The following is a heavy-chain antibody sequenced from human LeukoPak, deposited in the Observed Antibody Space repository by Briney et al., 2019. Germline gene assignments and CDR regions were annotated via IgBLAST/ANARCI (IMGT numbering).Heavy chain of an antibody. CDR2: IHTNGGT. V-gene: IGHV4-61*09. D-gene: IGHD6-19*01. CDR1: GDSITSGSYY. J-gene: IGHJ5*02. CDR3: ARSIAVTGKRWLDP. Sequence: SETLSLTCTVSGDSITSGSYYWSWIRQPAGKGPEWIGHIHTNGGTKYNPSLESRLTISLETSDNQFSREWNAVTATDTAVYYCARSIAVTGKRWLDPWGQGTLVTVSS.